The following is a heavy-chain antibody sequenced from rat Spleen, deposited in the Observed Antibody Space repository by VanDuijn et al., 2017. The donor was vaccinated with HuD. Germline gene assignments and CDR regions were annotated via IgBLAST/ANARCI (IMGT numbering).Heavy chain of an antibody. CDR2: ISYEGSST. J-gene: IGHJ2*01. D-gene: IGHD1-9*01. CDR1: GFTFSDYG. CDR3: ARRHYGYTDYFDY. Sequence: EVQLVESGGGLVQPGRSLKLSCAASGFTFSDYGVAWVRQAPTTGLEWVATISYEGSSTYYGDSVKGRFTISRDNAKSTLSLQMDSLRSEDTATYYCARRHYGYTDYFDYWGQGVMVTVSS. V-gene: IGHV5-29*01.